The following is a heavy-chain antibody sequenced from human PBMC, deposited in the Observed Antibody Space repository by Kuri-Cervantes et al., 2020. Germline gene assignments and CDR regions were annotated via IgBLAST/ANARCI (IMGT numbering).Heavy chain of an antibody. J-gene: IGHJ4*02. CDR1: GYSFTSYW. D-gene: IGHD3-22*01. CDR3: ARGDDYYDSSGFDY. Sequence: GGSLRLSCKGSGYSFTSYWIGWVRQMPGKGLEWIGIIYPGDSDTRYSPSFQGQVTISADKSISTAYLQWSSLKASDTAMYYCARGDDYYDSSGFDYWGQGTLVTVSS. V-gene: IGHV5-51*01. CDR2: IYPGDSDT.